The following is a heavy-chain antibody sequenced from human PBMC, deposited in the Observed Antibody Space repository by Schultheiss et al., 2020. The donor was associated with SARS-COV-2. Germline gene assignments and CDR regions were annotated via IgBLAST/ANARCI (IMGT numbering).Heavy chain of an antibody. J-gene: IGHJ4*02. Sequence: GGSLRLSCAASGFTFSNAWMNWVRQAPGKGLEWVGRIKSKTDGGTTDYAAPVKGRFTILRDNSKNTLYLQMNSLRAEDTAVYHCARDWSPGYSYGIDYWGQGTLVTVSS. CDR2: IKSKTDGGTT. D-gene: IGHD5-18*01. CDR1: GFTFSNAW. CDR3: ARDWSPGYSYGIDY. V-gene: IGHV3-15*07.